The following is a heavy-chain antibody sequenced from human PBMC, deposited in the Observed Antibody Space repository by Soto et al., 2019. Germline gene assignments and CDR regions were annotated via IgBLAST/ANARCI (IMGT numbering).Heavy chain of an antibody. D-gene: IGHD1-20*01. CDR1: GFTFSAFA. CDR2: IAGSDPST. J-gene: IGHJ1*01. CDR3: ANDWGRKWNDEDFHH. Sequence: GGSLRLSCAASGFTFSAFAMSWVRQAPGKGLEWVSDIAGSDPSTYYADSVKGRFTISRDNSKNTLYLQMNSLRAEDTAVYYCANDWGRKWNDEDFHHWGQGTLVTVSS. V-gene: IGHV3-23*01.